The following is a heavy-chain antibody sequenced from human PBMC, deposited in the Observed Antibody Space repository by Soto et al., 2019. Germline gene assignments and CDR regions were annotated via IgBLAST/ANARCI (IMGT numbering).Heavy chain of an antibody. CDR2: ITPILGIA. V-gene: IGHV1-69*02. D-gene: IGHD2-15*01. Sequence: QVQLVQSGAEVKKPGSSVKVSCKASGGTFSSYSISWVRQARGQGLEWMGRITPILGIANYAQKFQGRVTITADKSTYTAYMELSSLRSEDTAVYYCASADYTRVVVAATSGWYYYYGMDVWGQGTTVTVSS. CDR3: ASADYTRVVVAATSGWYYYYGMDV. J-gene: IGHJ6*02. CDR1: GGTFSSYS.